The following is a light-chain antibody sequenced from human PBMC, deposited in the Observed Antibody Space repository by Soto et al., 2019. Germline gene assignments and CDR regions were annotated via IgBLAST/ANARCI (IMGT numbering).Light chain of an antibody. CDR2: AAS. Sequence: DIQMTQSPSSLSASVGDRVTITCQASQDISNYLNWYQQKPGKAPKLLIYAASNLETDVPSRFSGSGSGTDFTFTISSLQPEDIAADYCQQHDNLPPTYTFGRGTKLEIK. J-gene: IGKJ2*01. CDR1: QDISNY. V-gene: IGKV1-33*01. CDR3: QQHDNLPPTYT.